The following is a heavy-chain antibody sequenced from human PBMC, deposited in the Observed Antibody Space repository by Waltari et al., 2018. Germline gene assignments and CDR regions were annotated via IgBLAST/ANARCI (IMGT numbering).Heavy chain of an antibody. J-gene: IGHJ2*01. CDR1: GGSISNYY. CDR3: ARPAYDSTGYFLHGYFDL. D-gene: IGHD3-22*01. Sequence: QVQLQESGPGLVKPSETLSLTCTVSGGSISNYYWTWIRPPPGKGLEWIGYIYYSASINDTPSPKVRVTMAVDTSKNRLSRKLTAVTAADTAVYYCARPAYDSTGYFLHGYFDLWGRGTLVTVSS. CDR2: IYYSASI. V-gene: IGHV4-59*01.